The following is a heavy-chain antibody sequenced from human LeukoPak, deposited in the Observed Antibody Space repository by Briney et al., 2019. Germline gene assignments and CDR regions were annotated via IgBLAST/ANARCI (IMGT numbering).Heavy chain of an antibody. CDR2: IKKDGSET. Sequence: PGGSLRLSCAASGFTFSSSWMSWVRQAPGKGLEWVANIKKDGSETYYVDSVKGRFTISRDNAKNSLYLQMNSLRAEDTAIYYCARGRYSSTTYYFDSWGQGTLVIVSS. CDR1: GFTFSSSW. D-gene: IGHD6-13*01. CDR3: ARGRYSSTTYYFDS. V-gene: IGHV3-7*03. J-gene: IGHJ4*02.